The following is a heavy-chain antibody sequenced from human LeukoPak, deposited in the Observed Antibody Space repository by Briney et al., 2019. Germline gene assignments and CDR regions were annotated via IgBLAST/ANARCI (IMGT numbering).Heavy chain of an antibody. Sequence: ASVKVSCKVSGYTLTELSMHWVRQAPGKGLEWMGGFDPEDGETIYAQKFQGRVTMTEDTSTDTAYMELSSLRSDDTAVYYCARGTDWDYDSSCVGPDCPFDYWGQGTLVTVSS. J-gene: IGHJ4*02. D-gene: IGHD3-22*01. CDR3: ARGTDWDYDSSCVGPDCPFDY. V-gene: IGHV1-24*01. CDR1: GYTLTELS. CDR2: FDPEDGET.